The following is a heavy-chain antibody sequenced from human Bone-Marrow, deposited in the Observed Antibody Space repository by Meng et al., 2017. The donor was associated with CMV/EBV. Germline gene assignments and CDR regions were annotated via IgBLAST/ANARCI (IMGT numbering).Heavy chain of an antibody. Sequence: SETPSLTRAVYGGSFSGYYGSWIRQPPGKGLEWIGEINHSGSTNYNPSLKSRVTISVDTSKNQFSLKLSSVTAADTAVYYCARGRENLPDCSSTSCYRVGYYGMDVWGQGTTVTVSS. V-gene: IGHV4-34*01. J-gene: IGHJ6*02. D-gene: IGHD2-2*02. CDR3: ARGRENLPDCSSTSCYRVGYYGMDV. CDR1: GGSFSGYY. CDR2: INHSGST.